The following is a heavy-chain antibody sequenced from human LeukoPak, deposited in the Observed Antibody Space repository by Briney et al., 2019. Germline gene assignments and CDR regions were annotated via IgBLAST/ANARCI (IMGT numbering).Heavy chain of an antibody. Sequence: TSETLSLTCTVSGASISIGAYYWGWTRQHPGKGLEWIGYIFSSGTTYYNPSLKSRVTISLDTSENQFSLKLSSVTAADTAVYFCARDRTGYFLDDWGQGTLVTVCS. D-gene: IGHD1-1*01. V-gene: IGHV4-31*03. J-gene: IGHJ4*02. CDR3: ARDRTGYFLDD. CDR1: GASISIGAYY. CDR2: IFSSGTT.